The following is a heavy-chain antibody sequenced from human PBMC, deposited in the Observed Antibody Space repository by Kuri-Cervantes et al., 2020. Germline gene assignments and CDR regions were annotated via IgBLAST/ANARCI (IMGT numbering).Heavy chain of an antibody. V-gene: IGHV3-33*08. J-gene: IGHJ4*02. CDR1: GFTFSSYG. D-gene: IGHD1-26*01. Sequence: GESLKISCAASGFTFSSYGMHWVRPAPGKGLEWVAVIWYDGSNKYYADSVKGRFTISRDNSKNTLYLQMNSLRAEDTAVYYCARDLGATMRVMGYWGQGTLVTVSS. CDR2: IWYDGSNK. CDR3: ARDLGATMRVMGY.